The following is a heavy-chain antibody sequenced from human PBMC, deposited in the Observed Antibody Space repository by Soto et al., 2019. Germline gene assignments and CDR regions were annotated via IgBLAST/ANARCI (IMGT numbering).Heavy chain of an antibody. V-gene: IGHV3-21*01. CDR3: AREGGLRFLEWLPPHFDY. D-gene: IGHD3-3*01. CDR2: ISSSSSYI. J-gene: IGHJ4*02. Sequence: GGSLRLSCAASGFTFSSYSMNWVRQAPGKGLEWVSSISSSSSYIYYADSVKGRFTISRDNAKNSLYLQMNSLRAEDTAVYYCAREGGLRFLEWLPPHFDYWGQGTLVTVSS. CDR1: GFTFSSYS.